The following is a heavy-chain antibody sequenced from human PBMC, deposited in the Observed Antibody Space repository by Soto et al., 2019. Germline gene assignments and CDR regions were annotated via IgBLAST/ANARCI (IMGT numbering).Heavy chain of an antibody. CDR1: GFTFSDYG. J-gene: IGHJ4*02. Sequence: QVQLVESGGGVTPPGRSLRLSCAVSGFTFSDYGMHWVRQAPGKGLEWVAVVSYDGSYKYYADSVKGRFTVSRDLSGNTLFLQMNSLRLEDTAVYFCAKEMYPRTVLDNSSPGGDYWGQGTLVAVSS. CDR3: AKEMYPRTVLDNSSPGGDY. V-gene: IGHV3-30*18. CDR2: VSYDGSYK. D-gene: IGHD6-6*01.